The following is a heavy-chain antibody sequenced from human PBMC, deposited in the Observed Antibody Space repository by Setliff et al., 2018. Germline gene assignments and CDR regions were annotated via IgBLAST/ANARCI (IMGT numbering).Heavy chain of an antibody. CDR3: ARDLQGDGNYFMDV. Sequence: PGGSLRLSCAASGFTFNIYWMHWVRQVPGKGLVWVSRISRDQKTIQYADSVKGRFTISRDNAKNTVYLQMNSLRAEDTAIYYCARDLQGDGNYFMDVWGKGTTVTVSS. CDR1: GFTFNIYW. CDR2: ISRDQKTI. D-gene: IGHD1-1*01. J-gene: IGHJ6*03. V-gene: IGHV3-74*03.